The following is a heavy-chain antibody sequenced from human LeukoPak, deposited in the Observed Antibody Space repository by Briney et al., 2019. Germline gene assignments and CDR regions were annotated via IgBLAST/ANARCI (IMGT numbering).Heavy chain of an antibody. CDR1: GYSFTSYW. D-gene: IGHD3-10*01. CDR3: ARPPGQPSYGSGPSVWPFAFDI. CDR2: IYPGDSDT. V-gene: IGHV5-51*01. J-gene: IGHJ3*02. Sequence: GESLKISCKGSGYSFTSYWIGWVRQMPGKGLEWMGIIYPGDSDTRYSPSFQGQVTISADKSISTAYLQWSSLKASDTAMYCCARPPGQPSYGSGPSVWPFAFDIWGQGTMVTVSS.